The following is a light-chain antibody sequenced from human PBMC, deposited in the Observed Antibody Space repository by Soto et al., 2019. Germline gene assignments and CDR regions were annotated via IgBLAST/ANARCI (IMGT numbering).Light chain of an antibody. J-gene: IGKJ1*01. CDR2: GAS. CDR1: QSFSSSY. V-gene: IGKV3-20*01. Sequence: EIVLTQSPGTLSLSPGERATLSCRASQSFSSSYLAWYQQKPGQAPRLLIYGASNRATGIPDRFSGSGSGTDFTLTISRLEPEDFAVYYCQQYDSSPLTFSHGNKVYIK. CDR3: QQYDSSPLT.